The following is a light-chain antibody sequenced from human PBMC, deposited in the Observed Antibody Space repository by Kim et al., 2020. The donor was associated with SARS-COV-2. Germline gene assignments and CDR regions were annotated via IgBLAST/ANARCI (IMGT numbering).Light chain of an antibody. J-gene: IGKJ4*01. CDR2: DAS. CDR3: QQYGSSPIT. Sequence: PSGEWPHHSCSASHVVSNNYSAWYQQTPGQPPRLLFYDASSSATGIPDRFGGGWYRTYFTLTISRVEPEDFAVYYCQQYGSSPITFGGGTKVDIK. CDR1: HVVSNNY. V-gene: IGKV3-20*01.